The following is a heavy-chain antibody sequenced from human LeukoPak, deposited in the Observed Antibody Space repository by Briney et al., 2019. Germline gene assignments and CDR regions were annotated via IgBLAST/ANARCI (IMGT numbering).Heavy chain of an antibody. J-gene: IGHJ4*02. D-gene: IGHD4-17*01. CDR3: ARDYADYVGYFFFDY. CDR1: GLTFNNYA. CDR2: ISGGGETT. Sequence: SGGSLRLSCAASGLTFNNYAMNWVRQAPGKGLEWVSSISGGGETTYYADSAKGRFTISRDNSQNTLYLQMNSLRAEDMAVYYCARDYADYVGYFFFDYWGQGTLVTVSS. V-gene: IGHV3-23*01.